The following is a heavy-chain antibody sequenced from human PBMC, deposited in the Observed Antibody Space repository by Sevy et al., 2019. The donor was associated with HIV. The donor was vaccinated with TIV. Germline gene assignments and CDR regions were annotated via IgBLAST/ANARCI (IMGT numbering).Heavy chain of an antibody. J-gene: IGHJ4*02. Sequence: ASVKVSCKASGYTFTSYRINWVRQAPGQGLEWMVWISAHNGDTNYAQKLQGRVTMITDTSTTTAYMELRSLTSDDTAVYYCARAYCSSGSCYSLAYWGQGTLVTVSS. V-gene: IGHV1-18*01. CDR2: ISAHNGDT. D-gene: IGHD2-15*01. CDR3: ARAYCSSGSCYSLAY. CDR1: GYTFTSYR.